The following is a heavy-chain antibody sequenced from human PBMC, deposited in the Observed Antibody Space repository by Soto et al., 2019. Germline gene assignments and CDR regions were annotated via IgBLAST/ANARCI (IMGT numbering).Heavy chain of an antibody. Sequence: SVEVSCKXSGGTFSSYAISWVRQAPGQGLEWMGGIIPIFGTANYAQKFQGRVTITADESTSTAYMELSSLRSEDTAVYYCASPEGSSGYYRCGRYYYGMDVWGQGTTVTVS. CDR2: IIPIFGTA. J-gene: IGHJ6*02. D-gene: IGHD3-22*01. CDR1: GGTFSSYA. V-gene: IGHV1-69*13. CDR3: ASPEGSSGYYRCGRYYYGMDV.